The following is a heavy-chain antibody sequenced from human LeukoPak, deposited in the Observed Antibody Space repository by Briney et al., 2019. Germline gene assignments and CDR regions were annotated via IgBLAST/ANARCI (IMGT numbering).Heavy chain of an antibody. V-gene: IGHV3-74*01. CDR3: AREGSIVGATLD. J-gene: IGHJ4*02. CDR1: GFTFSSHW. Sequence: GGSLRLSCADSGFTFSSHWMHWVRQAPGKGLVWVSRIKYDASSTSYADSVKGRFTISRDNAKNSLYLQMNSLRAEDTAVYYCAREGSIVGATLDWGQGTLVTVSS. D-gene: IGHD1-26*01. CDR2: IKYDASST.